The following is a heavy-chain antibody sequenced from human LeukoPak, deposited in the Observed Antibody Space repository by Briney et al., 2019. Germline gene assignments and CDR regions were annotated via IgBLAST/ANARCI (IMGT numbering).Heavy chain of an antibody. V-gene: IGHV3-64*01. CDR1: GFTFSSYD. CDR2: ISTNGGST. J-gene: IGHJ4*02. CDR3: ARYCSSTSCYCD. D-gene: IGHD2-2*01. Sequence: GGSLRLSCAASGFTFSSYDMHWVRQAPGKGLEYVSAISTNGGSTDYANSVKGRSTISRDNSKNTLYLQMGSLRAEDMAVYYCARYCSSTSCYCDWGQGTLVTVSS.